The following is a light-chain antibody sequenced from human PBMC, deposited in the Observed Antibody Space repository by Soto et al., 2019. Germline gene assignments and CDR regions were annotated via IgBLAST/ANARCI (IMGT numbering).Light chain of an antibody. V-gene: IGKV3-15*01. CDR3: QQYKSWPPFT. J-gene: IGKJ5*01. Sequence: EILMTQSPATLSLSPGDSVTLSCRASQSLGKSLAWYQQKAGQAPRLLIYGASTRATGITARFSGSGSGTEFTLTIRSVQSEDFAVYYCQQYKSWPPFTFGQGTRREIK. CDR1: QSLGKS. CDR2: GAS.